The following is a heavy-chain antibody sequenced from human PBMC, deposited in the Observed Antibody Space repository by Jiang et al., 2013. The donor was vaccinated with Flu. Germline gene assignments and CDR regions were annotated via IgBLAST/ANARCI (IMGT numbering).Heavy chain of an antibody. CDR1: RGTFNSDT. CDR2: IIPIRGTT. J-gene: IGHJ6*02. V-gene: IGHV1-69*08. Sequence: GAEVKKPGSSVKVSCKASRGTFNSDTVSWVRHAPGQGLEWMGGIIPIRGTTSYAQKFQGRVTITADRYTNTAYMEVSSLISEDSAVYYCAKGGQSTYHYFGLDVWGQGTAVTVSS. CDR3: AKGGQSTYHYFGLDV. D-gene: IGHD2-2*01.